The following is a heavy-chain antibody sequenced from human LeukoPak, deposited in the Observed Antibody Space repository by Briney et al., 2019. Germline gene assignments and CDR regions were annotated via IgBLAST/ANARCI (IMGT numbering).Heavy chain of an antibody. Sequence: PGGSLRLSCAASGFTFSSYAMSWVRQPPGKGLEWIGYIYYSGSTNYNPSLKSRVTISVDTSKNQFSLKLTSVTAADTAIFYCASGYFVHTFDFWGQGTLGTVSS. CDR2: IYYSGST. J-gene: IGHJ4*02. CDR1: GFTFSSYA. D-gene: IGHD2-2*03. CDR3: ASGYFVHTFDF. V-gene: IGHV4-59*08.